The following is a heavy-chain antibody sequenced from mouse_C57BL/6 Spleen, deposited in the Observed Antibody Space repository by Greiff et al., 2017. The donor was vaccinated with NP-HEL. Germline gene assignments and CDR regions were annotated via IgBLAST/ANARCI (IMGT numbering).Heavy chain of an antibody. D-gene: IGHD2-2*01. CDR2: ISSGGSYT. CDR3: ARHDLLWFQDV. Sequence: EVQLVESGGDLVKPGGSLTLSCAASGFTFSSYGMSWVRQTPDKRLEWVANISSGGSYTYYPESVKGRFTISRDNAKNTLYLQMSSLKSEDTAMYYCARHDLLWFQDVWGTGTTVTVSS. CDR1: GFTFSSYG. V-gene: IGHV5-6*01. J-gene: IGHJ1*03.